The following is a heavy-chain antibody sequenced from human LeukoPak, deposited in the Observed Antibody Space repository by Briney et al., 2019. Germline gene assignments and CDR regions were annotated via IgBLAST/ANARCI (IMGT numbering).Heavy chain of an antibody. Sequence: PSETLSLTCSVSGGSISSYYWSWIRQPPGKGLEWIGNIFYSGSTYYSPSLKSRVTISLDTSRNQFSLKLTSVTAADTAVYYCVAAAVAVDYWGQGTLVTVSS. CDR3: VAAAVAVDY. CDR1: GGSISSYY. J-gene: IGHJ4*02. D-gene: IGHD6-19*01. V-gene: IGHV4-59*04. CDR2: IFYSGST.